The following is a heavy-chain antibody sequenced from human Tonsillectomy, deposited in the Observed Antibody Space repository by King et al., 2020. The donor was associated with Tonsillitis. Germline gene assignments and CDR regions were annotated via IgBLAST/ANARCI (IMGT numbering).Heavy chain of an antibody. Sequence: VQLVESGGGLLQRGGYLRLSCEASGFPFSSYAMSWVRPAPGKGLDWVSAFSSSGGGTFYADSVKGRFNISRDNSKNTLYLPMNSLRAEDTAVYYCATRGGYYYESSSSYYRLIVAFDIWGQGTMVTVSS. V-gene: IGHV3-23*04. J-gene: IGHJ3*02. CDR3: ATRGGYYYESSSSYYRLIVAFDI. CDR1: GFPFSSYA. CDR2: FSSSGGGT. D-gene: IGHD3-22*01.